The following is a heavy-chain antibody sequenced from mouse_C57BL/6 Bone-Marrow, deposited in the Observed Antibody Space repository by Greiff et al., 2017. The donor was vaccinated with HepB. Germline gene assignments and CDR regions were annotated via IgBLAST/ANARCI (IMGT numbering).Heavy chain of an antibody. CDR3: ARNGYYRYAMDY. J-gene: IGHJ4*01. D-gene: IGHD2-3*01. V-gene: IGHV1-69*01. CDR1: GYTFTSYW. CDR2: IDPSDSYT. Sequence: QVQLKQPGAELVMPGASVKLSCKASGYTFTSYWMHWVKQRPGQGLEWIGEIDPSDSYTNYNQKFKGKSTLTVDKSSSTAYMQLSSLTSEDSAVYYCARNGYYRYAMDYWGQGTSVTVSS.